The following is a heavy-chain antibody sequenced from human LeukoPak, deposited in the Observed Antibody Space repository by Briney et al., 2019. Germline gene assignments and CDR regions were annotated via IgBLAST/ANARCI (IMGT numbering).Heavy chain of an antibody. CDR1: GFTFSSYA. D-gene: IGHD3-10*01. CDR2: ISGSGGST. J-gene: IGHJ4*02. V-gene: IGHV3-23*01. Sequence: GGSLRLSCAASGFTFSSYAMSWVRQAPGKGLEWASAISGSGGSTYYADSVKGRFTISRDNSKNTLYLQMNSLRAEDTAVYYCAKDRGRGKNYFDYWGQGTLVTVSS. CDR3: AKDRGRGKNYFDY.